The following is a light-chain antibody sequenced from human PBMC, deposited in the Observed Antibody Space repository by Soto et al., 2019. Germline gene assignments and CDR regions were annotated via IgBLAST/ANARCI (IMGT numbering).Light chain of an antibody. J-gene: IGLJ2*01. CDR1: RSDIGTYDL. CDR2: DVT. Sequence: SALTQPASVSGSLGQSITISCTGTRSDIGTYDLVSWYQQHPGKAPQLMIYDVTNRPSGVPNRFSGSKSGNTASLTISGLQAEDEADYYCTSYTTSSTVVIGGGTKVTVL. CDR3: TSYTTSSTVV. V-gene: IGLV2-14*03.